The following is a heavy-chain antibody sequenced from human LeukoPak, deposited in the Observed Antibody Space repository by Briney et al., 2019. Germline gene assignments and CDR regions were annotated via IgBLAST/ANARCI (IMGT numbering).Heavy chain of an antibody. CDR1: GYSFTNYW. CDR2: IYPGNSDT. CDR3: ALNPRGYCSGGRCYIGY. V-gene: IGHV5-51*01. Sequence: PGESLKISCKGSGYSFTNYWIGWVRQMPGKGLEWMGIIYPGNSDTRYSPSFQGQVTISADKSIRTAYLQWSSLKASDTAMYYCALNPRGYCSGGRCYIGYWGQGTLVTVSS. J-gene: IGHJ4*02. D-gene: IGHD2-15*01.